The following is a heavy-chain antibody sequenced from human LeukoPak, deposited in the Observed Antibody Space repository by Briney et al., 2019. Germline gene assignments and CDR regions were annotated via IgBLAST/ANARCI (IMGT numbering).Heavy chain of an antibody. CDR1: GYTFTNYY. CDR2: INPSGGTT. V-gene: IGHV1-46*01. D-gene: IGHD5-12*01. CDR3: ARDLPKTGYVGALDI. Sequence: ASVKVSCKASGYTFTNYYIHWVRQAPGQGLEWMGLINPSGGTTNCAQKFQGRVTMTRDMSTTTVYMHLSSLRSEDTAVYYCARDLPKTGYVGALDIWGQGTMVTVSS. J-gene: IGHJ3*02.